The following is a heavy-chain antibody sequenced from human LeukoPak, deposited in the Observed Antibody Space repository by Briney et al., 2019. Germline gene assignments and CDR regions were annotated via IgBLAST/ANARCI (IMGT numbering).Heavy chain of an antibody. Sequence: RPGGSLRLSCAASGFTFSNAWMSWVRQAPGKGREWVGRIKSKTDGGTTDYAAPVKGRFTISRDDSKNTVYLQMSSLKTEDTAVYHCTTRGYSGYELVDYWGQGTLVTVSS. D-gene: IGHD5-12*01. V-gene: IGHV3-15*01. CDR2: IKSKTDGGTT. CDR3: TTRGYSGYELVDY. CDR1: GFTFSNAW. J-gene: IGHJ4*02.